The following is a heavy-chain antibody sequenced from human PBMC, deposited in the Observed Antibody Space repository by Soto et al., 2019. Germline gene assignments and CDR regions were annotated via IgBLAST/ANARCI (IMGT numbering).Heavy chain of an antibody. V-gene: IGHV3-30-3*01. J-gene: IGHJ3*02. CDR3: AREQNANYDISTGYYIGRNFAFDI. CDR1: GFTFSSYA. D-gene: IGHD3-9*01. Sequence: QVQLVESGGGVVQPGRSLRLSCAASGFTFSSYAMHWVRQAPGKGLEWVAVISYDGSNKYYADSVKSRFTISRDNYKKTLYPQMISMRAEDTDVYYCAREQNANYDISTGYYIGRNFAFDIWGQGTMVTVSS. CDR2: ISYDGSNK.